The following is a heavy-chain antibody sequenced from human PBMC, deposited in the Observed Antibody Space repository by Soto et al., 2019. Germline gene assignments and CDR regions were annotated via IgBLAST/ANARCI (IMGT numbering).Heavy chain of an antibody. D-gene: IGHD3-16*02. V-gene: IGHV2-5*02. J-gene: IGHJ4*02. Sequence: QITLKESGPTLVKPTQTLTLTCTFSGFSLSTSGVGVGWIRQPPGKALEWLALIYWDDDKRYSPSLKSRLTITKDTSKNQVVLTMTHMDPVDTATYYCAHSSSFYDYVWGSYRPLFDYWGQGTLVTVSS. CDR3: AHSSSFYDYVWGSYRPLFDY. CDR1: GFSLSTSGVG. CDR2: IYWDDDK.